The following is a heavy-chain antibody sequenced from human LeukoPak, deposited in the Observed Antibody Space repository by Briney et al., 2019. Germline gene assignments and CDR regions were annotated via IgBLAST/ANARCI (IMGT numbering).Heavy chain of an antibody. Sequence: GGSLRLSCAACGFTFSNAWMSWVRQAPGKGMEWVGRIKSKTDGGTTDYAAPVKGRFTISRDDSKNTLYLQMNSLKTEDTAVYYCTTPISSGWYYFDYWGQGTLVTVSS. CDR3: TTPISSGWYYFDY. V-gene: IGHV3-15*01. CDR1: GFTFSNAW. J-gene: IGHJ4*02. D-gene: IGHD6-19*01. CDR2: IKSKTDGGTT.